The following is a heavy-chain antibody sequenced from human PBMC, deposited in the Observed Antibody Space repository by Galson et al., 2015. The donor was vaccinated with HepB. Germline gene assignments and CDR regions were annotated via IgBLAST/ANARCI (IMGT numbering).Heavy chain of an antibody. D-gene: IGHD2-2*01. V-gene: IGHV1-3*01. J-gene: IGHJ5*02. CDR3: ARGRGCSSTKCFPWWFDP. Sequence: SCKASGYTFTSYAIHWVRQAPGQRLEWMGWINAGNGNTKYSQKFQGRGTITRDTSASTAYMELSSLRSEDTAVYFCARGRGCSSTKCFPWWFDPWGQGTLVTVSS. CDR1: GYTFTSYA. CDR2: INAGNGNT.